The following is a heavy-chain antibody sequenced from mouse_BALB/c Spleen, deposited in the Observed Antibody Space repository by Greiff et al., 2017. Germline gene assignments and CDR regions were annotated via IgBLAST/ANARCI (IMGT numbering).Heavy chain of an antibody. D-gene: IGHD2-3*01. Sequence: EVHLVESGPGLVKPSQSLSLTCTVTGYSITSDYAWNWIRQFPGNKLEWMGYISYSGSTSYNPSLKSRISITRDTSKNQFFLQLNSVTTEDTATYYCARDDPWFAYWGQGTLVTVSA. CDR3: ARDDPWFAY. CDR2: ISYSGST. CDR1: GYSITSDYA. V-gene: IGHV3-2*02. J-gene: IGHJ3*01.